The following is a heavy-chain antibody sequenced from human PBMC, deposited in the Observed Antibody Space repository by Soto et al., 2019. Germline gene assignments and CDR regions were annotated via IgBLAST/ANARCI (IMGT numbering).Heavy chain of an antibody. CDR3: ARTPIGYCSGGTCSNWFDP. Sequence: LCGGSISGHYWSWLRQPPGKGLEWGGYIYSSGSPYVWPSLKSRVSMSVDTSKNQVSLKLTSVNAADTAVYYCARTPIGYCSGGTCSNWFDPWGQGTLVTVSS. D-gene: IGHD2-8*02. CDR2: IYSSGSP. V-gene: IGHV4-59*08. CDR1: GGSISGHY. J-gene: IGHJ5*02.